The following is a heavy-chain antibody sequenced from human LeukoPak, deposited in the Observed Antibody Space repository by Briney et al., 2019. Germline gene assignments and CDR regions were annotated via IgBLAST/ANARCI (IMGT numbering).Heavy chain of an antibody. D-gene: IGHD3-22*01. Sequence: SETLSLTCAVYGGSFSGYYWSWIRQPPGKGLQWIGEINHSGSTNYNPSLKSRVTISVDTSKNQFSLKLSSVTAADTAVYYCAQYYYDSSGYQGDLWGRGTLVTVSS. CDR1: GGSFSGYY. CDR3: AQYYYDSSGYQGDL. J-gene: IGHJ2*01. CDR2: INHSGST. V-gene: IGHV4-34*01.